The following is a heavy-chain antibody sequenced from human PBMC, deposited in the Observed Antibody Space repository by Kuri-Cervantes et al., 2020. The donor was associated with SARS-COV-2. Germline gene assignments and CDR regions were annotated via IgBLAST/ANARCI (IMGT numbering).Heavy chain of an antibody. J-gene: IGHJ4*02. V-gene: IGHV3-13*01. CDR1: GFTFSSYD. CDR2: IGTAGDT. Sequence: GESLKISCAACGFTFSSYDMHWVRQATGKGLEWVSAIGTAGDTYYPGSVKGRFTISRGNSKNTLYLQMNSLRAEDTAVYYCAKDQHGIVVVVAAIDYWGQGTLVTVSS. CDR3: AKDQHGIVVVVAAIDY. D-gene: IGHD2-15*01.